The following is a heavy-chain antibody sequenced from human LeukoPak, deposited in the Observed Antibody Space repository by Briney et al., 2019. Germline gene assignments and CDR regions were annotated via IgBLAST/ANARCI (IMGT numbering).Heavy chain of an antibody. V-gene: IGHV1-2*02. CDR1: GYTFTSYG. J-gene: IGHJ4*02. CDR3: ARNKEGKSLDY. CDR2: MNPKRGDT. Sequence: AASVKVSCKASGYTFTSYGISWVRQAPGQGLEWMAWMNPKRGDTSYAQKFQGRVTMTRDTSISTAYMELSRLRFDDTAVYYCARNKEGKSLDYWGQGTLVTVSS.